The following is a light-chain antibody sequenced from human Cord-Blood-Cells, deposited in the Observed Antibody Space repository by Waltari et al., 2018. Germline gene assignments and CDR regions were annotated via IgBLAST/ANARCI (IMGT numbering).Light chain of an antibody. CDR2: AAS. CDR1: QGISSY. Sequence: DIQLTQSPSFLSASVGDRVKITCRASQGISSYLAWYQQKPGKAPKLLIYAASTLQSGVPSRFSGSGSGTEFTLTISSLQPEDFATYYCQQLNSYPLTFGGGTKVEIK. J-gene: IGKJ4*01. CDR3: QQLNSYPLT. V-gene: IGKV1-9*01.